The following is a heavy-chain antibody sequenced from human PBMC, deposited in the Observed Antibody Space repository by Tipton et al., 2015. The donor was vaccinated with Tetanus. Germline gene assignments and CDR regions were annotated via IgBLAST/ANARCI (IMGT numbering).Heavy chain of an antibody. Sequence: TLSLTCNVSGGSINTGDYYWSWIRQSPGKGLEWIGHVYYSGRTYYNPSLKSRLAMSLDASKNLFSLNLTSVTAADTAVYYCARGGEQWALRYFQYWGQGTLVTVSS. J-gene: IGHJ4*02. D-gene: IGHD1/OR15-1a*01. CDR1: GGSINTGDYY. CDR2: VYYSGRT. CDR3: ARGGEQWALRYFQY. V-gene: IGHV4-30-4*01.